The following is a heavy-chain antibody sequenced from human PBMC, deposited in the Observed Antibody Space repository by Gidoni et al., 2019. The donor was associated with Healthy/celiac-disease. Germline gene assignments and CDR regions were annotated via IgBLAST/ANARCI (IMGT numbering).Heavy chain of an antibody. J-gene: IGHJ4*02. CDR1: GFTFSSYA. D-gene: IGHD3-3*01. Sequence: EVQLLESGGGLVQPGGSLRLSCAASGFTFSSYAMSWVRQAPGKGLEWVSAISGSGGSTYYADSVKGRFTISRDNSKNTLYLQMNSLRAEDTAVYYCAKDSDTYYDFWSGYYSGGYYFDYWGQGTLVTVSS. V-gene: IGHV3-23*01. CDR2: ISGSGGST. CDR3: AKDSDTYYDFWSGYYSGGYYFDY.